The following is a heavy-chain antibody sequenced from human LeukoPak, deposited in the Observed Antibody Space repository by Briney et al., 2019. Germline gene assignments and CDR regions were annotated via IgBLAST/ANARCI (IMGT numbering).Heavy chain of an antibody. CDR2: IKQDGSEK. V-gene: IGHV3-7*01. CDR3: ARDRQQLGYCSSTSCSTPDY. D-gene: IGHD2-2*02. Sequence: GGSLRLSCAASGFTFSSYWMSWVRQAPGKGLEWVANIKQDGSEKYYVDSVKGRFTISRDNAKNSLYLQMNSLRAEDTAVYYCARDRQQLGYCSSTSCSTPDYWGQGTLVTVSS. J-gene: IGHJ4*02. CDR1: GFTFSSYW.